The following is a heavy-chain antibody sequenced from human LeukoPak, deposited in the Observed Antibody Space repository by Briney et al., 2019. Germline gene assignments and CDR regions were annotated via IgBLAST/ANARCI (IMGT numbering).Heavy chain of an antibody. V-gene: IGHV4-61*02. CDR2: IYTSGST. CDR3: ARGQGYSYGYEWFDP. CDR1: GGSISSGDFY. D-gene: IGHD5-18*01. J-gene: IGHJ5*02. Sequence: SETLSLTCTVSGGSISSGDFYWSWIRQPAGKGLEWIGRIYTSGSTNYNPSLQSRVTISVDTSKNQFSLKLSSVTAADTAVYYCARGQGYSYGYEWFDPWGQGTLVTVSS.